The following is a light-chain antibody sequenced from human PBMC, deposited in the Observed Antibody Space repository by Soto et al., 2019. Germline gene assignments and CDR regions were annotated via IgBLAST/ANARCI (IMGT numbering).Light chain of an antibody. CDR3: QSYDSSLRV. J-gene: IGLJ3*02. CDR1: SSNIGAGYD. CDR2: GNS. Sequence: QSVLTQPPSVSGAPGQRVTISCTGSSSNIGAGYDVHWYRQLPGTAPKLLIYGNSNRPSGVPDRFSGSKSGTSASLAITGLQAEDEADYYCQSYDSSLRVFGGGTKLTVL. V-gene: IGLV1-40*01.